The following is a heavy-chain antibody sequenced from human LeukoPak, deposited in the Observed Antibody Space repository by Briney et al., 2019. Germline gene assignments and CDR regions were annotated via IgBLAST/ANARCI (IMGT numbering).Heavy chain of an antibody. CDR3: AKDTGYSSGWYGWFDP. Sequence: GGSLRLPCAASGFTFDDYAMHWVRQAPGKGLEWVSLISGDGGSTYYADSVKGRFTISRDNSKNSLYLQMNSLRTEDTALYYCAKDTGYSSGWYGWFDPWGQGTLVTVSS. CDR2: ISGDGGST. V-gene: IGHV3-43*02. CDR1: GFTFDDYA. D-gene: IGHD6-19*01. J-gene: IGHJ5*02.